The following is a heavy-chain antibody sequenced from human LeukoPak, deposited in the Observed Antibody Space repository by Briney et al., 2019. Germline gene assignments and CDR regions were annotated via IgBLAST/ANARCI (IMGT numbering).Heavy chain of an antibody. CDR2: ISGSAGRT. Sequence: GGSLELSCETSGITFSNYAMSWVRQAPGKGLEWVSAISGSAGRTYYADSVRGRFTISRDNSKNMLYLQMNSLRAEDTAVYYCAKMQGYFDYWGQGTLVPVSS. J-gene: IGHJ4*02. CDR1: GITFSNYA. V-gene: IGHV3-23*01. CDR3: AKMQGYFDY.